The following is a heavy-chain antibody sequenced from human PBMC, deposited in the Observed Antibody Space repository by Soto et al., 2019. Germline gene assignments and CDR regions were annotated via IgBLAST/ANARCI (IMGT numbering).Heavy chain of an antibody. CDR3: ARAVAVPADFDY. Sequence: ASVKVSCKASGYTFTGYAMHWVRQAPGQRLEWMGWINAGNGNTKYSQKFQGRVTITRDTSASTAYMDLSSLRSEDTAVYYCARAVAVPADFDYWGQGTLVTVSS. V-gene: IGHV1-3*01. CDR2: INAGNGNT. J-gene: IGHJ4*02. CDR1: GYTFTGYA. D-gene: IGHD6-19*01.